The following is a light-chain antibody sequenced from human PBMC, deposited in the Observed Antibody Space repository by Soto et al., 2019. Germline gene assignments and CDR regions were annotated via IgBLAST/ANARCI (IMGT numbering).Light chain of an antibody. CDR3: QQYNIWPPIT. V-gene: IGKV3-15*01. Sequence: EVVMTHSPATLSVSQWEIVTLSCRASQSVRNKIAWYQQKAGQAPRLLIYNASTRATGIRARFSGSGSGTEFTLTINSLQSEDFAVYYCQQYNIWPPITVGQGTRLEIK. J-gene: IGKJ5*01. CDR1: QSVRNK. CDR2: NAS.